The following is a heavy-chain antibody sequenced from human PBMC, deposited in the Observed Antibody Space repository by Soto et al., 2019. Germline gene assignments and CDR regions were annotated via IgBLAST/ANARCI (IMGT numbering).Heavy chain of an antibody. CDR2: ISSSGSTI. J-gene: IGHJ4*01. CDR1: GFTFSDYY. CDR3: ARGRRDSVWYYDY. D-gene: IGHD6-19*01. Sequence: QVQLVASGGGLVKPGGSLRLSCAASGFTFSDYYMSWIRQAPGKGLKWVSYISSSGSTIHYADSVKGRFTISRDNAKNSLYLQMTSLRAEATAVYYGARGRRDSVWYYDYWGQEPWSPSPQ. V-gene: IGHV3-11*01.